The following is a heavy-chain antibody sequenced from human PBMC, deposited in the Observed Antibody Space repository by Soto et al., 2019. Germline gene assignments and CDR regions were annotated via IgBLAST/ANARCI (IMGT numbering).Heavy chain of an antibody. CDR3: AGYVSSRANFVTGNLFAY. V-gene: IGHV1-2*02. D-gene: IGHD3-10*01. Sequence: ASVKVSCKTSGYSFTGYSVHWVRQAPGHGPEWMGWINPKSGGTKYAQKFQGRVTMTRDTSISTVFMELSRVTSDGRAVYYCAGYVSSRANFVTGNLFAYWGQGSLVTVSS. J-gene: IGHJ4*02. CDR2: INPKSGGT. CDR1: GYSFTGYS.